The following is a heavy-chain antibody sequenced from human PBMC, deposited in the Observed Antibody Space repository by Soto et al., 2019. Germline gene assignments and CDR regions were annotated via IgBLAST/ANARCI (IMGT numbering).Heavy chain of an antibody. D-gene: IGHD3-22*01. J-gene: IGHJ6*02. Sequence: AVKVSCKASGGTFSSYAISWVRQAPGQGLEWMGGIIPIFGTANYAQKFQGRVTITADKSTSTAYMELSSLRSEDTAVYYCARLDDSSGYPYYYYYGMDVWGQGTTVTVSS. CDR2: IIPIFGTA. V-gene: IGHV1-69*06. CDR3: ARLDDSSGYPYYYYYGMDV. CDR1: GGTFSSYA.